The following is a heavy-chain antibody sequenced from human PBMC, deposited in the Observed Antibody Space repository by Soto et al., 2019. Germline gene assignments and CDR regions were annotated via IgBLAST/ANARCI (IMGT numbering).Heavy chain of an antibody. CDR1: GFTFSSYA. J-gene: IGHJ4*02. D-gene: IGHD1-1*01. Sequence: GGSLRLSCAASGFTFSSYAMHWVRQAPGKGLEWVAVISYDGSNKYYADSVKGRFTISRYNSKNTLYLQMNSVRAEDTAVYYCARTENWNLNIYFDYWGQGTLV. CDR2: ISYDGSNK. V-gene: IGHV3-30-3*01. CDR3: ARTENWNLNIYFDY.